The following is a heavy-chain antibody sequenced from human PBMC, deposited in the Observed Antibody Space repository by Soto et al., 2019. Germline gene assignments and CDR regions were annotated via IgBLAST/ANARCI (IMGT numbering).Heavy chain of an antibody. CDR3: TLGSGWKDFDY. CDR2: IYYSGST. V-gene: IGHV4-39*02. Sequence: QLQLQESGPGLVKPSETLSLTCTVSGGSISSSSYYWGWIRQPPGKGLEWIGSIYYSGSTYYNPSRQRRATFSVDTSKPHCSLKLSSVTAADTAVYSCTLGSGWKDFDYWGQGTLVAVSS. D-gene: IGHD1-26*01. CDR1: GGSISSSSYY. J-gene: IGHJ4*02.